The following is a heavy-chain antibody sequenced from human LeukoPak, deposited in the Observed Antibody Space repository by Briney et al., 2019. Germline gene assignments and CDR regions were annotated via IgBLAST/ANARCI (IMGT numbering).Heavy chain of an antibody. J-gene: IGHJ4*02. D-gene: IGHD3-22*01. Sequence: SETLSLTCTVSGGSISSSSYYWGWIRQPPGKGLEWIGSIYYSGSTYYNPSLKSRVTISVDTSKNQFSLKLSSVTAADTAVCYCARPNYYDSSGYDSWGQGTLVTVSS. CDR1: GGSISSSSYY. V-gene: IGHV4-39*01. CDR2: IYYSGST. CDR3: ARPNYYDSSGYDS.